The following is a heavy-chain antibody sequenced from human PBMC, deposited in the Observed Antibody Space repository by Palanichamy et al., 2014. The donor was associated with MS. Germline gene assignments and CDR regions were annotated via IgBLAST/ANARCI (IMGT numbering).Heavy chain of an antibody. CDR1: GGPFSGYY. D-gene: IGHD6-19*01. Sequence: QVQLQQWGAGLLKPSETLSLTCAVYGGPFSGYYWSWIRQPPGKGLEWIGEINHSGSTNYNPSLKSRVSISVDTSKNQLSLKLSSVTAADTAMYYCARGLRRHKQWLVHAFDIWGQGTMVTVSS. CDR2: INHSGST. CDR3: ARGLRRHKQWLVHAFDI. V-gene: IGHV4-34*01. J-gene: IGHJ3*02.